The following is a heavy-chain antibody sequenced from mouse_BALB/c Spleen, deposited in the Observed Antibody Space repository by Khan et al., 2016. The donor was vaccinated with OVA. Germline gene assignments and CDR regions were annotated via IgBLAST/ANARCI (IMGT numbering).Heavy chain of an antibody. D-gene: IGHD4-1*01. V-gene: IGHV5-6*02. Sequence: GELVESGGDLVKPGGSLKLSCAASGFTFSSYSMSWVRQTPDKRLEWVATISSGGDYTYYPDNVKGRFTISRDNAKNTLYLQMSSLKSEDTAMYYCASHLTGSFAYWGQGTLVTVSA. CDR1: GFTFSSYS. J-gene: IGHJ3*01. CDR3: ASHLTGSFAY. CDR2: ISSGGDYT.